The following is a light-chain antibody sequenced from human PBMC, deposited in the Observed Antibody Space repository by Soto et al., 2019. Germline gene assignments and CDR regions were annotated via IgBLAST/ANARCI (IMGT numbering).Light chain of an antibody. CDR1: SSDIGSYNR. V-gene: IGLV2-18*02. Sequence: QSVLTQPASVSGSPGQSVTISCTGTSSDIGSYNRVSWYQQPPGTAPKLIIYEVNNRPSGVPDRFSGSKSGNTASLTISGLQAEDEADYYCSSYTSTSSYVFANGTKVTVL. J-gene: IGLJ1*01. CDR3: SSYTSTSSYV. CDR2: EVN.